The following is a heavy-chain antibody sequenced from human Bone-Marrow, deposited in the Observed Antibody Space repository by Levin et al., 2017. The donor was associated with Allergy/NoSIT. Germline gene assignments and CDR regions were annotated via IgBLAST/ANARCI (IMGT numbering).Heavy chain of an antibody. J-gene: IGHJ4*02. CDR1: GSSISSGYN. D-gene: IGHD2-15*01. CDR2: IDQSGNT. Sequence: SETLSLTCVVSGSSISSGYNWGWIRQSPGKGLECIGSIDQSGNTYYSPSLKSRVTISVDTSKNQFSLRLTSVSAADTAVYYCARTLGYCSGDGCYYYFDYWGQGTLVTVSS. CDR3: ARTLGYCSGDGCYYYFDY. V-gene: IGHV4-38-2*01.